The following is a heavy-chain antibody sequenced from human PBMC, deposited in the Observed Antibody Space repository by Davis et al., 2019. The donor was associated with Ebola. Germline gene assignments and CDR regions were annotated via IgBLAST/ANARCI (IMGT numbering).Heavy chain of an antibody. J-gene: IGHJ5*02. Sequence: MPGGSLRLSCAASGFTFSSYGMHWVRQAPGQGLEWLGGVIPILGITNRSQKFWGRLTITADESTTTVYMELNSLRSEDTAVYYCARGRGRFGELIKNWFDPWGQGTLVTVSS. CDR1: GFTFSSYG. CDR2: VIPILGIT. V-gene: IGHV1-69*10. CDR3: ARGRGRFGELIKNWFDP. D-gene: IGHD3-10*01.